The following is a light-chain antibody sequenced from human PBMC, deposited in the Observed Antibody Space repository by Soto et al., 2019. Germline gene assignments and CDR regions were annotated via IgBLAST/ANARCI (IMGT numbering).Light chain of an antibody. V-gene: IGKV1-27*01. CDR1: QGISSY. CDR2: AAS. CDR3: QKCKVAPFT. J-gene: IGKJ4*01. Sequence: DIQMTQSPSSLSSSLGDRVTITCLASQGISSYLAWYQQKPGKVPKLLIYAASTLQSGVPSRFSGSGSGTDFTLTISSLQPEDVATYYCQKCKVAPFTFGGGTKVDI.